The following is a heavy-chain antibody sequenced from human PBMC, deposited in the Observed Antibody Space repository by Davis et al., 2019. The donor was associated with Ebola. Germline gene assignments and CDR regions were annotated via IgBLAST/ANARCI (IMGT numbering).Heavy chain of an antibody. CDR1: GGSISSSSYY. CDR2: IYYSGST. V-gene: IGHV4-61*05. CDR3: ARDGMEGATSGYYYYYGMDV. J-gene: IGHJ6*02. D-gene: IGHD1-26*01. Sequence: MPSETLSLTCTVSGGSISSSSYYWGWIRQPPEKGLEWVGYIYYSGSTYYNPSLKSRVTISVDTSKNQFSLKLSSVTAADTAVYYCARDGMEGATSGYYYYYGMDVWGQGTTVTVSS.